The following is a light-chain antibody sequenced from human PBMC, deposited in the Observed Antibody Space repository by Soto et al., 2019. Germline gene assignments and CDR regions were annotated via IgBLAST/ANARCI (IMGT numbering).Light chain of an antibody. CDR3: QQYGSSPLT. J-gene: IGKJ4*01. CDR2: DAS. V-gene: IGKV3-20*01. Sequence: EIVLTQSPGTLSLSPVERATLSCMASQSVTSSYLAWYQQRPGQAPRLLIYDASSRVTGIPDRFSGSGSGTDFTLTISRLEPEDFAVYYCQQYGSSPLTFGGGTKVDIK. CDR1: QSVTSSY.